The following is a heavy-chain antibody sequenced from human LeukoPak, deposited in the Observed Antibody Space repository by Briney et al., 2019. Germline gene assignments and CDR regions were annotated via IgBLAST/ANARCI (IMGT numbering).Heavy chain of an antibody. J-gene: IGHJ4*02. CDR1: GGSLSSGSYY. Sequence: SETLSLTCTVSGGSLSSGSYYWNWIRQPAGKGLEWIGRIYTSGSTNYNPSLKSRITISVDTSKNQFSLKLSSVTAADTAVYYCARTRGAGIFDYWGQGTLVTVSS. V-gene: IGHV4-61*02. CDR2: IYTSGST. D-gene: IGHD6-19*01. CDR3: ARTRGAGIFDY.